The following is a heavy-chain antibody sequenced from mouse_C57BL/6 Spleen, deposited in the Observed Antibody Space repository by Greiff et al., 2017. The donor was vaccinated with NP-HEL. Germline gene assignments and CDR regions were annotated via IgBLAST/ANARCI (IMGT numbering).Heavy chain of an antibody. CDR3: ARRRVGDYADVFDY. V-gene: IGHV1-26*01. CDR1: GYTFTDYY. CDR2: INPNNGGT. Sequence: EVQLQQSGPELVKPGASVKISCKASGYTFTDYYMNWVKQSHGKSLEWIGDINPNNGGTSYNQKFKGKATLTVDKSSSTAYMEFRSLTSEDSAVYYCARRRVGDYADVFDYWGQGTTLTVSS. D-gene: IGHD2-4*01. J-gene: IGHJ2*01.